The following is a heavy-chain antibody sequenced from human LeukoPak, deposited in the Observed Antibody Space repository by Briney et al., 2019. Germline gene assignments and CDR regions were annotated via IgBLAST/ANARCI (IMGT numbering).Heavy chain of an antibody. CDR2: IYSGGST. CDR3: AELGITMIGGV. D-gene: IGHD3-10*02. V-gene: IGHV3-66*01. Sequence: GGSLRLSCAASGFTVSSNYMSWVRQAPGKGLEWVSIIYSGGSTYYADSVKGRFTISRDSSKNSLYLQMNSLRAEDTAVYYCAELGITMIGGVWGKGTTVTISS. J-gene: IGHJ6*04. CDR1: GFTVSSNY.